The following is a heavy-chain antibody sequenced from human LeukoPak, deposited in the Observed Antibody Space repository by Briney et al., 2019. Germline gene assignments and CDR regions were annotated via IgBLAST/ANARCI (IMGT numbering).Heavy chain of an antibody. CDR3: ARVTGTIFDY. D-gene: IGHD1-7*01. V-gene: IGHV4-61*03. Sequence: PSETLSLTCSVSGGSVSSGISYWSWIRQPPGKGLEWIGYISYSGRTSYNPSLKSRVTISVDTSKNHFSLKLSSVTAADTAVYYCARVTGTIFDYWGQGTLVTVSS. CDR2: ISYSGRT. J-gene: IGHJ4*02. CDR1: GGSVSSGISY.